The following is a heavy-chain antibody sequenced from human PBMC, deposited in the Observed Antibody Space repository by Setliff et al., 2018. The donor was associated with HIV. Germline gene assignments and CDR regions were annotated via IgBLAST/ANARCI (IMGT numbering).Heavy chain of an antibody. CDR3: AREKYDSSPTLDY. Sequence: PGGSLGLSCAASGFTFSSYWMSWVRQAPGKGLEWVANIKQDGSEKYYVDSVKGRFTISRDNAKNSLYLQMNSLRPEDTAVYYCAREKYDSSPTLDYWGQGTLVTVSS. CDR1: GFTFSSYW. D-gene: IGHD3-22*01. J-gene: IGHJ4*02. CDR2: IKQDGSEK. V-gene: IGHV3-7*05.